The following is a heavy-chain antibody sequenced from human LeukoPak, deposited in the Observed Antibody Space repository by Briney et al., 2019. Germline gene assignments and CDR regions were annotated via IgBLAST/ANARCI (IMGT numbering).Heavy chain of an antibody. V-gene: IGHV3-43*02. J-gene: IGHJ4*02. CDR3: VRQLRYSDFLLKD. CDR2: ISGDGTTT. CDR1: GFTFENYA. Sequence: PGGSLRLSCAASGFTFENYAMHWVRQAPGKGLEWVSLISGDGTTTYYADSVKGRFTISRDNSKNSLYLQMHCLPTEDTAFYYCVRQLRYSDFLLKDWGEGSLVTVSS. D-gene: IGHD3-9*01.